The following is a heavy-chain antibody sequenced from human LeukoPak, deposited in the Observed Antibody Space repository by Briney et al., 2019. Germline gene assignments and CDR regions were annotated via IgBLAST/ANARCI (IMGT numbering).Heavy chain of an antibody. CDR3: ARGAPEGCSGGSCYSLGLTHLNY. Sequence: PGGSLRLSCAASGFTFSSYSVNWVRQAPGKGLEWVSSISSSSSYIYYADSVKGRFTISRDNAKNSLYPQMNSLRAEDTAVYYCARGAPEGCSGGSCYSLGLTHLNYWGQGTLVTVSS. V-gene: IGHV3-21*01. J-gene: IGHJ4*02. CDR1: GFTFSSYS. D-gene: IGHD2-15*01. CDR2: ISSSSSYI.